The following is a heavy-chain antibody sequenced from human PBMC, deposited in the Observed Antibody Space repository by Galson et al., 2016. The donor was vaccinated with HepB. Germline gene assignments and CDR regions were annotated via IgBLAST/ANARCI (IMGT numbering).Heavy chain of an antibody. D-gene: IGHD3-10*01. Sequence: FLRLSCAASGFTFSRYGMHWVRQAPGKGLEWVTFISYDGSNKYYADSVKGRFTISRDNSKNTLYLQMNSLTAEDTAVYYGAKDPYYYGSGSYLYFHYWGQGTLVTVSS. V-gene: IGHV3-30*18. CDR2: ISYDGSNK. J-gene: IGHJ4*02. CDR3: AKDPYYYGSGSYLYFHY. CDR1: GFTFSRYG.